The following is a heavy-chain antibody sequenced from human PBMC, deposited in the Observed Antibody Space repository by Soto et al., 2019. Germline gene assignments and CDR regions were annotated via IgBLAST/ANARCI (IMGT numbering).Heavy chain of an antibody. CDR2: VTGSRSNI. J-gene: IGHJ4*02. Sequence: EVQLLESGGGLLQPGGSLRLSCAASGFIFSSYAMSWVRQAPGKGLEWVSTVTGSRSNIYYTDSVKGRFTISRDNSKNTLYQRRNSARAEDTGVYYCAKSWTTVVRNAFDYWGQGTLVTVSS. CDR1: GFIFSSYA. CDR3: AKSWTTVVRNAFDY. V-gene: IGHV3-23*01. D-gene: IGHD4-17*01.